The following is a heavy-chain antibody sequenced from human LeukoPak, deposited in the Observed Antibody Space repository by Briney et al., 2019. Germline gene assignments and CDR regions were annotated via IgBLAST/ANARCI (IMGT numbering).Heavy chain of an antibody. CDR2: ISGDGGST. CDR1: GFTFSSYA. V-gene: IGHV3-43*02. Sequence: QPGGSLRLSCAASGFTFSSYAMHWVRQAPGKGLEWVSHISGDGGSTYYADSVKGRFTISRDNSKNSLYLQMNSLRTEDTALYYCAKGFDDFWSGFSHWGQGTLVTVSS. CDR3: AKGFDDFWSGFSH. D-gene: IGHD3-3*01. J-gene: IGHJ4*02.